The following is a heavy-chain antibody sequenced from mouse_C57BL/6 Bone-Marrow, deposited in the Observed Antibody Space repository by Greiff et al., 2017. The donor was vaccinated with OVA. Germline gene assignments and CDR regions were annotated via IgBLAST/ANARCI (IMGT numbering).Heavy chain of an antibody. Sequence: LVESGAELAKPGASVKLSCKASGYTFTSYWLHWVKQRPGQGLEWIGYINPSSGYTKYNQKFKDKATLTADKSSSTAYMQLSSLTYEDSAVYYCARSIVDWYFDVWGTGTTVTVSS. J-gene: IGHJ1*03. V-gene: IGHV1-7*01. CDR1: GYTFTSYW. CDR2: INPSSGYT. D-gene: IGHD2-12*01. CDR3: ARSIVDWYFDV.